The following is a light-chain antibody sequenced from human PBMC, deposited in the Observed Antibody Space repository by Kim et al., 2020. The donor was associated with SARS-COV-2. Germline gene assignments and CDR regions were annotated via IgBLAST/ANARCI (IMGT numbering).Light chain of an antibody. CDR2: IAS. CDR3: QQYSTFPYT. CDR1: QSISTW. Sequence: DIQMTQSPSTLSASVGDRVTITCRASQSISTWLAWYQQKPGKAPKLLIYIASTLESGVQSRFSGSGSGTEFTLTISSLHPDDFAIYYCQQYSTFPYTFGQGTKLEI. V-gene: IGKV1-5*03. J-gene: IGKJ2*01.